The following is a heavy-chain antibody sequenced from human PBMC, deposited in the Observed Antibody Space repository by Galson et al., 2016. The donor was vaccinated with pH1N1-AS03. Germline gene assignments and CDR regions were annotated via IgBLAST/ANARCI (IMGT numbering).Heavy chain of an antibody. J-gene: IGHJ5*02. V-gene: IGHV1-69*11. Sequence: SVKVSCKASGGTFNSYSFTWVRQAPGQGLEWMGRIIPIMSKTDYAQKFQGRVTIAADGTSTAYMELTSLRSDDTAVYFCATYHHNSGYAVTSWGQGTLVSVSS. CDR3: ATYHHNSGYAVTS. CDR1: GGTFNSYS. CDR2: IIPIMSKT. D-gene: IGHD5-12*01.